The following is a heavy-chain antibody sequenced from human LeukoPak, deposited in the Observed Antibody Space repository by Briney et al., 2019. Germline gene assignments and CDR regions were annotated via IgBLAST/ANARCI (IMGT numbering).Heavy chain of an antibody. CDR2: ISYDGSNK. CDR1: GFTFSSYA. J-gene: IGHJ4*02. CDR3: ARGGCSSTSCFFDY. D-gene: IGHD2-2*01. V-gene: IGHV3-30-3*01. Sequence: GGSLRLPCAASGFTFSSYAMHWVRQAPGKGLEWVAVISYDGSNKYYADSVKGRFTISRDNSKNTLYLQMNSLRAEDTAVYYCARGGCSSTSCFFDYWGQGTLVTVSS.